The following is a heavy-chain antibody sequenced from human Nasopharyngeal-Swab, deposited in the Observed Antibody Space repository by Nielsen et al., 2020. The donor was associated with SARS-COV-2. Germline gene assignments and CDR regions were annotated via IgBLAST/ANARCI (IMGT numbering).Heavy chain of an antibody. CDR1: GFTFGDYA. CDR2: IRSQAYGGTT. J-gene: IGHJ4*02. V-gene: IGHV3-49*04. CDR3: TRDAFWSGYYNY. Sequence: GESLKISCTASGFTFGDYAMSWVRQAPGKGLEWVGFIRSQAYGGTTEYAASVKGRFTISRDDPKSIAYLQMNSLKTEDTALYYCTRDAFWSGYYNYWGQGTLVTVSS. D-gene: IGHD3-3*01.